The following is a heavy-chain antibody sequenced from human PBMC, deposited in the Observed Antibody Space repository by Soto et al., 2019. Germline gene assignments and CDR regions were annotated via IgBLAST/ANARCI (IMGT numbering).Heavy chain of an antibody. CDR2: ISAYNGNT. J-gene: IGHJ4*02. D-gene: IGHD3-22*01. CDR3: ALGPYYYDSSGYYDY. Sequence: ASVKVSCKASGYTFTSYGISWVRQAPGQGLEWMGWISAYNGNTNYAQKLQGRVTMTTDTSTSTAYMELRSLRSDDTAVYYCALGPYYYDSSGYYDYWGQRTLVTVSS. CDR1: GYTFTSYG. V-gene: IGHV1-18*01.